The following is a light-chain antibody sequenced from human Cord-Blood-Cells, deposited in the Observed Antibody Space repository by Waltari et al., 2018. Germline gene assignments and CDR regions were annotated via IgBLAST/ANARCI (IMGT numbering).Light chain of an antibody. J-gene: IGKJ1*01. CDR2: WAS. Sequence: DIVMTQSPDSLAVSLGERATINCKSSQSVLYSSNNKDYLAWYQQKPGQPPKLLIYWASTRESGLPDRFSGSGSGTDDTLTISSLQAEDVAVYYCQQYYSTPWTFGQGTKVEIK. V-gene: IGKV4-1*01. CDR3: QQYYSTPWT. CDR1: QSVLYSSNNKDY.